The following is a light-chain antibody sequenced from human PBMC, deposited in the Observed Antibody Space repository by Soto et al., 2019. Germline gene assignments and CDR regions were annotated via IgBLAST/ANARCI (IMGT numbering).Light chain of an antibody. Sequence: QSALTQPASVSGSPGQSITMSCTDVGFYGLVSWYQQHPGKVPKLMIYDVSKRTSGVSERFSGSKSGNTAYLTISALQADDEADYFGRFDAGSSIYVFATGTKFTVL. CDR3: RFDAGSSIYV. CDR2: DVS. J-gene: IGLJ1*01. V-gene: IGLV2-23*02. CDR1: VGFYGL.